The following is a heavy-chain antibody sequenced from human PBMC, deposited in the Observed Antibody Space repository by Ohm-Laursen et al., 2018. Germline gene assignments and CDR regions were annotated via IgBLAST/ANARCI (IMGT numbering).Heavy chain of an antibody. CDR2: IYTSGTT. J-gene: IGHJ4*02. D-gene: IGHD3-22*01. Sequence: SDTLSLTCTVSGGSISAYYWSWIRQPAGKGLEWIGRIYTSGTTNYNPSLKSRVTISVDMSKNQFSLKLNSVTAADTAVYYCARGGSGYYSRTFDYWGQGTLVTVSS. CDR1: GGSISAYY. CDR3: ARGGSGYYSRTFDY. V-gene: IGHV4-4*07.